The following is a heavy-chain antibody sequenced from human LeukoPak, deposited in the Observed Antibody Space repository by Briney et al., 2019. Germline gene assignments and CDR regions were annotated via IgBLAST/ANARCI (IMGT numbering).Heavy chain of an antibody. J-gene: IGHJ4*02. D-gene: IGHD1-26*01. CDR1: GFTFSSYG. CDR2: ISYDGSNK. CDR3: AKVGAKDRLPFDF. Sequence: GGSLRLSCAASGFTFSSYGMHWVRQAPGKGLEWVAVISYDGSNKYYADSVKGRFTISRDNSKNTLYLQMNSLRAEDTTVYYCAKVGAKDRLPFDFWGQGTLVTVS. V-gene: IGHV3-30*18.